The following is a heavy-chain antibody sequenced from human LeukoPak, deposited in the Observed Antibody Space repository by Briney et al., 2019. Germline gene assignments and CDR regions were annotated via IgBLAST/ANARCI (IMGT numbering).Heavy chain of an antibody. V-gene: IGHV3-30*02. D-gene: IGHD3-22*01. CDR3: ANGGSYDSSGYPPFDY. Sequence: GGSLRLSCAASGFTFSGYGMHWVRQAPGKGPEWVAFIPYDGSNKYYADSVKGRFTISRDNSKNTLYLQMNSLRAEDTAVYYCANGGSYDSSGYPPFDYWGQGTLVTVSS. CDR2: IPYDGSNK. CDR1: GFTFSGYG. J-gene: IGHJ4*02.